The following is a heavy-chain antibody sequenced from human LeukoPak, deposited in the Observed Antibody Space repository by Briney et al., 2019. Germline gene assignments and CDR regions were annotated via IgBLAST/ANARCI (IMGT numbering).Heavy chain of an antibody. D-gene: IGHD1/OR15-1a*01. CDR1: GGSISSHY. J-gene: IGHJ3*02. V-gene: IGHV4-59*11. CDR3: ARLLNNDNRGDPDTFDM. Sequence: PSETLSLTCIVSGGSISSHYWSWIQQSPEKGLEWLGFVYYSGTTRYNPSLRGRVTMSVDTSRNHFSLKLTSVTAADTAFYYCARLLNNDNRGDPDTFDMWGQGTMVTVSS. CDR2: VYYSGTT.